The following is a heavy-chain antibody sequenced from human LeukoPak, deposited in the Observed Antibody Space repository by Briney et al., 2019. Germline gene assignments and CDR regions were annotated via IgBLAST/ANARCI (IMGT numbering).Heavy chain of an antibody. CDR3: AKRLAPRGSSSWYYFDY. CDR1: GFTFNSYA. V-gene: IGHV3-23*01. J-gene: IGHJ4*02. Sequence: GGSLRLSCVASGFTFNSYAMSWVRQTPGKGLEWVSGIGSSGGSTYYADSVKGRFTISRDNSKNTLYLQMNSLRAEDTAIYYCAKRLAPRGSSSWYYFDYWGQGTLVTVSP. D-gene: IGHD6-13*01. CDR2: IGSSGGST.